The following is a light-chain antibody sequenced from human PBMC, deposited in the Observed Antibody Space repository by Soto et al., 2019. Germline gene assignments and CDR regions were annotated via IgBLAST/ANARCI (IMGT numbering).Light chain of an antibody. V-gene: IGLV2-14*01. J-gene: IGLJ1*01. Sequence: QSALTQPASVSGSPGQSITISCTGTSSDVGGYNYVSWYQQHLGKAPKLMIDDVSNRPSGVSNRFSGSKSGNTASLTISGLQAEDEADYYCSSYTSSSTLDYVFGTGTKVTVL. CDR1: SSDVGGYNY. CDR2: DVS. CDR3: SSYTSSSTLDYV.